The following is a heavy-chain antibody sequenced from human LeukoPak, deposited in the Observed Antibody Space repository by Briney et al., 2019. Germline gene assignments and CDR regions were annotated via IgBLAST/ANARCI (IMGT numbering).Heavy chain of an antibody. J-gene: IGHJ4*01. V-gene: IGHV1-18*01. CDR3: ARGGTYYPCIDY. D-gene: IGHD1-26*01. Sequence: ASVKVSCKASGYSFSTTYINWVRHGPGQGLEWMGRISAYNGGTAYAQKFQGRVTMTTDSSTTTAYMDLASLRSDDTAVYYCARGGTYYPCIDYWGQGTLVTVSS. CDR2: ISAYNGGT. CDR1: GYSFSTTY.